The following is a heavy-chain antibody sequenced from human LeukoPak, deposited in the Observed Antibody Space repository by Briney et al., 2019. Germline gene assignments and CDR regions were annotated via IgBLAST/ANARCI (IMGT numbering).Heavy chain of an antibody. J-gene: IGHJ4*02. CDR2: ISSSSSYI. CDR1: GFAFSSYS. CDR3: ARDAGSGTYYSDY. D-gene: IGHD6-19*01. V-gene: IGHV3-21*01. Sequence: GGSLRLSCAASGFAFSSYSMNWVRQAPGKGLEWVSSISSSSSYIYYADSVKGRFTISRDNAKNSLYLQMNSLRAEDTAVYYCARDAGSGTYYSDYWGQGTLVTVSS.